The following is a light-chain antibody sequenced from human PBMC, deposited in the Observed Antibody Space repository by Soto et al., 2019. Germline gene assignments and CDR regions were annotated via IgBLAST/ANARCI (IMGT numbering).Light chain of an antibody. CDR3: QQYNNYATWT. J-gene: IGKJ1*01. CDR2: DAS. Sequence: DVQISQSPATLSASVRDRVTITCRASQSISSWLAWYQQKPGKAPKLLIYDASSLESGVPSRFSGSGSGTEFTLTISSLQPDDFATYYCQQYNNYATWTFGQGTKVDIK. V-gene: IGKV1-5*01. CDR1: QSISSW.